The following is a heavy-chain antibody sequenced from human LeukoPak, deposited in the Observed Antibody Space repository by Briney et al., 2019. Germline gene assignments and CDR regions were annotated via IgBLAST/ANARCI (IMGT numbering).Heavy chain of an antibody. CDR1: GYAFTGYY. V-gene: IGHV1-2*02. CDR3: ARDTYYYMDV. CDR2: INPYSGGT. Sequence: ASVKVSCKASGYAFTGYYMHWVRQAPGQGLEWMGWINPYSGGTNYAQKFQGRVTMTRDTSISTAYMKLSRLRSDDTAVYYCARDTYYYMDVWGKGTTVTVSS. J-gene: IGHJ6*03.